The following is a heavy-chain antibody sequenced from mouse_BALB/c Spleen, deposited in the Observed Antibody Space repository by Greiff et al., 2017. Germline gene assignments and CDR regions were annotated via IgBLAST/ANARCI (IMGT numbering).Heavy chain of an antibody. Sequence: LQESGPELVKPGASVKISCKASGYTFTDYYINWVKQKPGQGLEWIGWIYPGSGNTKYNEKFKGKATLTVDTSSSTAYMQLSSLTSEDTAVYFCARVSTVVAFDYWGQGTTLTVSS. V-gene: IGHV1-84*02. CDR2: IYPGSGNT. D-gene: IGHD1-1*01. CDR3: ARVSTVVAFDY. CDR1: GYTFTDYY. J-gene: IGHJ2*01.